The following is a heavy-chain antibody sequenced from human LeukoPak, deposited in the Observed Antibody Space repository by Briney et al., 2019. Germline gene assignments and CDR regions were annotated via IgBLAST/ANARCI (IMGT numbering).Heavy chain of an antibody. Sequence: ASVKVSCKASGYTFTSYGISWVRQAPGQGVEGMGWISAYNGKTNYAQKLKGRETMKTETYTSTAYMEVRRLRSDATAVYYCARVVVVPAANDYYYYYYMDVWGKGTTVTVSS. V-gene: IGHV1-18*01. J-gene: IGHJ6*03. CDR2: ISAYNGKT. D-gene: IGHD2-2*01. CDR3: ARVVVVPAANDYYYYYYMDV. CDR1: GYTFTSYG.